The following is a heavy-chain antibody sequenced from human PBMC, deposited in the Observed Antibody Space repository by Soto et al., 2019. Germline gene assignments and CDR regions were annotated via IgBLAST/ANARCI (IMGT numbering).Heavy chain of an antibody. CDR1: GGSISSGGYS. D-gene: IGHD2-2*01. V-gene: IGHV4-30-2*01. CDR2: IYHSGST. CDR3: ARVPDR. Sequence: ASETLSLTCAVSGGSISSGGYSWSWIRQPPGKGLEWIGYIYHSGSTYYNPSLKSRVTISVDRSKNQFSLRLSSVTAADTAVYYCARVPDRWGQGTLVTVSS. J-gene: IGHJ5*02.